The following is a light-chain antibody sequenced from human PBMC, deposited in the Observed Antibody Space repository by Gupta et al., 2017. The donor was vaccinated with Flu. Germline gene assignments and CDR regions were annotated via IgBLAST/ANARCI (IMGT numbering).Light chain of an antibody. CDR2: DAS. CDR3: QQRSPGLT. CDR1: QNIGNY. J-gene: IGKJ4*01. V-gene: IGKV3-11*01. Sequence: SPASLSLSPGEGATLSCRARQNIGNYLAWYQQKPGQAPRLLIYDASNRATGIPERVSGSGSGTDFTLTISSLEPEDFAVYYCQQRSPGLTFGGGTRVEI.